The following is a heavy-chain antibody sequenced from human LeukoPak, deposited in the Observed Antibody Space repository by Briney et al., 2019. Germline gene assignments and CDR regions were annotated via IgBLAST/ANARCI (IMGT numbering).Heavy chain of an antibody. J-gene: IGHJ3*02. D-gene: IGHD2-2*01. Sequence: SETLSLTCTVSGSISGYYWSWIRPPPGKGLEWIGYIYTSGSTNYNPSLESRVTISVDTSKNQFSLDLSSVTAADTAVYYCARQKCTSTSCLTKNAFDIWGQGTMVTVSS. CDR1: GSISGYY. V-gene: IGHV4-4*09. CDR3: ARQKCTSTSCLTKNAFDI. CDR2: IYTSGST.